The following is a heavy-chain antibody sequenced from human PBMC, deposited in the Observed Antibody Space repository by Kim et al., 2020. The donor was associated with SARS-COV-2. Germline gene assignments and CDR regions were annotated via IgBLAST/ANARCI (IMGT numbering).Heavy chain of an antibody. CDR3: AKVRARLLGYYYYGMDV. CDR1: GFTFSSYA. CDR2: ISGSGGST. V-gene: IGHV3-23*01. D-gene: IGHD2-8*02. Sequence: GGSLRLSCAASGFTFSSYAMSWVRQAPGKGLEWVSAISGSGGSTYYADSVKGRFTISRDNSKNTLYLQMNSLRAEDTAVYYCAKVRARLLGYYYYGMDVWGRGTTDTAPS. J-gene: IGHJ6*02.